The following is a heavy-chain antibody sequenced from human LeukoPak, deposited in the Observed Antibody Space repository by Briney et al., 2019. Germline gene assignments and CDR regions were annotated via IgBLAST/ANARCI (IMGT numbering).Heavy chain of an antibody. Sequence: PGGSLRLSCEASGFTFSTYTMNWVRQAPGKGLEWVASISSSSDYIYYADPVKGRFSISRDNAKKSLNLQMNSLRAGDTAVYYCAREVPAAMSGFDIWGQGTMVTVSS. D-gene: IGHD2-2*01. V-gene: IGHV3-21*01. CDR3: AREVPAAMSGFDI. J-gene: IGHJ3*02. CDR1: GFTFSTYT. CDR2: ISSSSDYI.